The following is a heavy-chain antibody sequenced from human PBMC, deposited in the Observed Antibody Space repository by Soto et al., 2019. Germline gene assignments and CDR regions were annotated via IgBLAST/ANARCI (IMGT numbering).Heavy chain of an antibody. Sequence: ASVKVSCKASGYSFKDHYMHWVRQAPGRGLEWVGIINPSGEHTNYAQQFRGRVAMTRDTSTSTAYMELRSLRSEDTAVYFCARISCKGGSCYFDFDHWGPGTLVTFSS. V-gene: IGHV1-46*02. CDR2: INPSGEHT. D-gene: IGHD2-15*01. J-gene: IGHJ4*02. CDR3: ARISCKGGSCYFDFDH. CDR1: GYSFKDHY.